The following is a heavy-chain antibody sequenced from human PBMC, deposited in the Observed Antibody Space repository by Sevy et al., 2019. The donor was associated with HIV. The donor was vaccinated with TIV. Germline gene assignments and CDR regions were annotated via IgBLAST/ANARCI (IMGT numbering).Heavy chain of an antibody. CDR2: ISSSGSTI. Sequence: GESLKISCAASGFTFSDYYMSWIRQAPGKGLEWVSYISSSGSTIYYADSVKGRFTISRDNAKNSLYLQMNSLRAEDTAVYYCARVVGYYGSGSYSSETYYYYGMDVWGQGTTVTVSS. CDR3: ARVVGYYGSGSYSSETYYYYGMDV. J-gene: IGHJ6*02. D-gene: IGHD3-10*01. CDR1: GFTFSDYY. V-gene: IGHV3-11*01.